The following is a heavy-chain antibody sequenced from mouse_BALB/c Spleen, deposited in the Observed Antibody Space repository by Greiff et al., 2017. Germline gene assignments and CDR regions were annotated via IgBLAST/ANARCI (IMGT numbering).Heavy chain of an antibody. V-gene: IGHV1S81*02. CDR3: ASGVLFAY. Sequence: QVQLQQPGAELVKPGASVKLSCKASGYTFTSYWMHWVKQRPGQGLEWIGEINPSNGRTNYTEKFKSKATLTVDKSSSTAYMQLSSLTSEDSAVYYCASGVLFAYWGQGTLVTVSA. CDR1: GYTFTSYW. CDR2: INPSNGRT. J-gene: IGHJ3*01.